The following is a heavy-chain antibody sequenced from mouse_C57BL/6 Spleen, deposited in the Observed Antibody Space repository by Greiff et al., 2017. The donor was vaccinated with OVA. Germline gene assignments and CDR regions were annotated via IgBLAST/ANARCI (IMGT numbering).Heavy chain of an antibody. CDR3: TTANWDAWFAY. CDR2: IDPENGDT. V-gene: IGHV14-4*01. Sequence: VQLQQSGAELVRTGASVKLSCTASGFNIKDDYMHWVKQRPEQGLEWIGWIDPENGDTEYASKFQGKATITADTSSNTAYLQLSSLTSEDTAVYYCTTANWDAWFAYWGQGTLVTVSA. J-gene: IGHJ3*01. D-gene: IGHD4-1*01. CDR1: GFNIKDDY.